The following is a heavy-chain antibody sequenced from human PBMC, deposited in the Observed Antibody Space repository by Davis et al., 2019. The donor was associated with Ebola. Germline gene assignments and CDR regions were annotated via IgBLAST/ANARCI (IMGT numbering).Heavy chain of an antibody. J-gene: IGHJ5*02. V-gene: IGHV4-59*01. CDR2: IYYSGST. CDR1: GGSISSYY. Sequence: PSETLSLTCTVSGGSISSYYWSWIRQPPGKGLEWIGYIYYSGSTNYNPSLKSRVTISVDTSKNQFSLKLSSVTAADTAVYYCARGGGGVGATTRGWFDPWGQGTLVTISS. D-gene: IGHD1-26*01. CDR3: ARGGGGVGATTRGWFDP.